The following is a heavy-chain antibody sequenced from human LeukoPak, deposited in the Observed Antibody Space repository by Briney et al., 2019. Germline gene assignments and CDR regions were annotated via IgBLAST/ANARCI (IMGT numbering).Heavy chain of an antibody. CDR3: ARDSTEATIDY. V-gene: IGHV4-39*07. Sequence: PSETLSLTCTVSGGSISSSSYYWGWIRQPPGKGLEWIGSIYYSGSTYYNPSLKSRVTISVDTSKNQFSLKLSSVTAADTAVYYCARDSTEATIDYWGQGTLVTVSS. D-gene: IGHD1-14*01. CDR1: GGSISSSSYY. CDR2: IYYSGST. J-gene: IGHJ4*02.